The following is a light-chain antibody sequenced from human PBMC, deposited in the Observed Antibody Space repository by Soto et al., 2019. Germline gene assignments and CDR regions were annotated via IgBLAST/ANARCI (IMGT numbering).Light chain of an antibody. J-gene: IGKJ1*01. CDR3: QQYGTPPWA. Sequence: EIVLTQSPGTLSLSPGDRATLSCRASQSVSSNYLAWYQQKPGQAPRLFIYAASNRARGIPDRFSGSGSGADFTLTISTLETEDFAVYYCQQYGTPPWAFGQGTKVEIK. CDR2: AAS. V-gene: IGKV3-20*01. CDR1: QSVSSNY.